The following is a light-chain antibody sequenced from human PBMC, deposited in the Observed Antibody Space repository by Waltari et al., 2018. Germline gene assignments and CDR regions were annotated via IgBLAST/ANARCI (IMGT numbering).Light chain of an antibody. CDR1: YYDIGNYDL. CDR3: CSYAGENTMI. Sequence: QSALTQPASVSGSPGQSLTISCTGTYYDIGNYDLVSWYQQYPGKAPRLIIYEATSRPSWVSNRFSASKSGNTASLTISGLQTEDEAHYYCCSYAGENTMIFGGGTRLTVL. J-gene: IGLJ2*01. CDR2: EAT. V-gene: IGLV2-23*01.